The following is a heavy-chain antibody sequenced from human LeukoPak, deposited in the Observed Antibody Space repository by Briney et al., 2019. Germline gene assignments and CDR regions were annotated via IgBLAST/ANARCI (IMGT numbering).Heavy chain of an antibody. Sequence: ASVKVSCKASGYTFTSYYMHWVRQAPGQGLEWMGIINPSGGSTSYAQKFQGRVTMTRDTSTSTVYMELSSLRSEDTAVYYCAREDYDILTGYYSGTPLGYWGQGTLVTVSS. D-gene: IGHD3-9*01. CDR2: INPSGGST. V-gene: IGHV1-46*01. CDR1: GYTFTSYY. J-gene: IGHJ4*02. CDR3: AREDYDILTGYYSGTPLGY.